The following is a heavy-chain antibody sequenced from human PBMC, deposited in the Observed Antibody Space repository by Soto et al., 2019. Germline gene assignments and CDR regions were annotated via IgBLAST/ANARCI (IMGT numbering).Heavy chain of an antibody. CDR2: ISTRSGTI. J-gene: IGHJ6*02. D-gene: IGHD3-9*01. V-gene: IGHV3-48*02. Sequence: PGASLRLSCAACGFTFTSYSMKWVRQAPGKGLEWVSYISTRSGTIYYADSVKGRFTISRDNAKNSLYLEMNSLRDDDTAVYYCARGILDYSYGMDVWGQGTTVTVSS. CDR3: ARGILDYSYGMDV. CDR1: GFTFTSYS.